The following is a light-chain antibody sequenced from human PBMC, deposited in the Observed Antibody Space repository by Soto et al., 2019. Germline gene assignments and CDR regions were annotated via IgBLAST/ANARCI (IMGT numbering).Light chain of an antibody. CDR1: QSVLYSSNNKNY. CDR3: QQYDSLPLT. J-gene: IGKJ5*01. CDR2: DVS. Sequence: DIVMTQSPDSLAVSLGERATINCKSSQSVLYSSNNKNYLAWYQQKPGKAHQLLIFDVSNLQTGVPSRFSGGGSGTDFALTISSLEPEDIATYYCQQYDSLPLTFGQGTRLEIK. V-gene: IGKV4-1*01.